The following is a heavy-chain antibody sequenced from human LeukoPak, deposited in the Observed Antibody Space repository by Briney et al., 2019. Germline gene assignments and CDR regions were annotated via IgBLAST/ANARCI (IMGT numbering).Heavy chain of an antibody. CDR2: IIPIFGTA. CDR3: AKSMTLQWRGFFDL. CDR1: GGTFSSYA. J-gene: IGHJ2*01. D-gene: IGHD6-19*01. V-gene: IGHV1-69*13. Sequence: SVKVSCKASGGTFSSYAISWVRQAPGQGLEWMGGIIPIFGTANYAQKFQGRVTITADESTSTAYMELSSLRSEDTAVYYCAKSMTLQWRGFFDLWGRGTHVTVSS.